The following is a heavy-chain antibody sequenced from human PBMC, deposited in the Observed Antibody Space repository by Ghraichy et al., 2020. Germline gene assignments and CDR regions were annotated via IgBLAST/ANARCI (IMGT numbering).Heavy chain of an antibody. CDR3: ARADPSNYDILTGFYVGATFDF. D-gene: IGHD3-9*01. CDR1: GFTFNSYW. Sequence: GESLNISCAASGFTFNSYWMHWVRQAPGKGLVWVSRINSDGSRTNYADSVKGRFTISRDNAKNTLYLQMNSLRAEDTAVYYCARADPSNYDILTGFYVGATFDFWGQGTMVTVSS. J-gene: IGHJ3*01. CDR2: INSDGSRT. V-gene: IGHV3-74*01.